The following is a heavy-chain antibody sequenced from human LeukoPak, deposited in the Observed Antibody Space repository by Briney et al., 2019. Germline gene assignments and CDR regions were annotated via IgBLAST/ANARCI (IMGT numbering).Heavy chain of an antibody. V-gene: IGHV1-2*02. Sequence: ASVKVSCKASGYTFTGYYMHWVRQAPGQGLEWRGWINPNSGGTNYAQKFQGRVTMTRDTSISTAYMELSRLRSDDTAVYYCARGAGDPTMVRGVIITCYGMDVWGQGTTVTVSS. CDR1: GYTFTGYY. CDR2: INPNSGGT. CDR3: ARGAGDPTMVRGVIITCYGMDV. J-gene: IGHJ6*02. D-gene: IGHD3-10*01.